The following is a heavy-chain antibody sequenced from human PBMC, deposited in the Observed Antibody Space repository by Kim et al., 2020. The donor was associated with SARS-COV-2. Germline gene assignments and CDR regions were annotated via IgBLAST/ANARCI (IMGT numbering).Heavy chain of an antibody. V-gene: IGHV4-31*02. Sequence: PSLKSRVTISVDTSKNQFSLKLSSVTAADTAVYYCARDRRGFGEDWFDPWGQGTLVTVSS. D-gene: IGHD3-10*01. CDR3: ARDRRGFGEDWFDP. J-gene: IGHJ5*02.